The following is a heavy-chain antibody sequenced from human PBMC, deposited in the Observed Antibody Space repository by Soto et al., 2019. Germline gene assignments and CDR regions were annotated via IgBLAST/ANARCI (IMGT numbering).Heavy chain of an antibody. V-gene: IGHV4-59*08. D-gene: IGHD3-10*01. CDR3: ASTSNDYLGSVVYRRGDAFEI. J-gene: IGHJ3*02. CDR1: GGSISGYY. CDR2: IYYSGTT. Sequence: QVQLQESGPGLVKPSETLSLTCSVSGGSISGYYWSWIRQPPGKGLEWIGYIYYSGTTNYNPSLTSRVTISIDTAKKQLSLRPSSVTAADTGVYYCASTSNDYLGSVVYRRGDAFEIWGQGTMVTVSS.